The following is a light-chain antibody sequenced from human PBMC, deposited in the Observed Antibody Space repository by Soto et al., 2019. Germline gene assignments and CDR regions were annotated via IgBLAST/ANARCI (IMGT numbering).Light chain of an antibody. CDR1: SSNIGAGYD. J-gene: IGLJ3*02. V-gene: IGLV1-40*01. CDR3: AAWDDSLSGGV. Sequence: QSVLTQPPSVSGAPGQRVTISCTGSSSNIGAGYDVHWYQQLPGTAPKLLIYGHSNRPSGVPDRFSASKSGTSASLAITGLRSEDEADYYCAAWDDSLSGGVFGGGTKLTVL. CDR2: GHS.